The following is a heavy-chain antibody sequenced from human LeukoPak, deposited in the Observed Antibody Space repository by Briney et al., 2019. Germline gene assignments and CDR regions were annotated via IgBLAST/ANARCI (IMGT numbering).Heavy chain of an antibody. CDR3: ARDRGLCSGGSCYYEGFDP. Sequence: PSETLSLTCTVSGGSISSSSYYWSWIRQPPGKGLEWIGYIYYSGSTNYNPSLKSRVTISVDTSKNQFSLKLSSVTAADTAVYYCARDRGLCSGGSCYYEGFDPWGQGTLVTVSS. CDR1: GGSISSSSYY. D-gene: IGHD2-15*01. J-gene: IGHJ5*02. V-gene: IGHV4-61*01. CDR2: IYYSGST.